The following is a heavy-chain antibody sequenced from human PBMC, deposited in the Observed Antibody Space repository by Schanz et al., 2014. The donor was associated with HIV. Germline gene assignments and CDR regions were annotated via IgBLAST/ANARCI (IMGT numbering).Heavy chain of an antibody. CDR3: ARAFSVGQLVRVVDS. D-gene: IGHD6-6*01. CDR1: GFTFSSYG. Sequence: VQLVESGGGLVQPGGSLRLSCAASGFTFSSYGMHWVRQAPGKGLEWVAGIRGSGTSTYYVNSVKGRFTISRDNSKNTLYLQMNSLRAEDTAVYYCARAFSVGQLVRVVDSWGQGTPVTVSS. V-gene: IGHV3-NL1*01. J-gene: IGHJ4*02. CDR2: IRGSGTST.